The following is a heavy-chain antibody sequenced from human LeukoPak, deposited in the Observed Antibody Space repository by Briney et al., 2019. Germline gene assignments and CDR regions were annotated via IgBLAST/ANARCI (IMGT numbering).Heavy chain of an antibody. J-gene: IGHJ4*02. Sequence: ASVKVSCKASGYTFTDYYMHWVRQAPGQGLEWMGIISPSGASTTHAQKFQGRVTMTRDMSTSTVYMELSSLRSDDTAAYYCARVGGRSPRGPFDYWGQGTLVTVSS. CDR2: ISPSGAST. D-gene: IGHD2-15*01. CDR3: ARVGGRSPRGPFDY. V-gene: IGHV1-46*01. CDR1: GYTFTDYY.